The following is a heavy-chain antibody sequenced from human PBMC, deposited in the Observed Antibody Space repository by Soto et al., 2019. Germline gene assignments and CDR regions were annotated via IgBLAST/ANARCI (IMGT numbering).Heavy chain of an antibody. CDR1: GYTFTTYD. CDR3: ATSTYGSGTLSTAFDI. D-gene: IGHD3-10*01. CDR2: MNPNSGNT. V-gene: IGHV1-8*01. Sequence: ASVKVSCKASGYTFTTYDINWVRQATGEGLEWMGWMNPNSGNTGHAQKFQGRVTMTEDTSTDTAYMELSSLRSEDTAVYYCATSTYGSGTLSTAFDIWGQGTMVTVSS. J-gene: IGHJ3*02.